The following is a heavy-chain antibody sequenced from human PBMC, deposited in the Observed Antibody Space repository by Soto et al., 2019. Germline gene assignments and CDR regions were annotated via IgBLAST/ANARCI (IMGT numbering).Heavy chain of an antibody. CDR2: IYYSGST. D-gene: IGHD2-2*01. Sequence: SETLSLTCTVSGGSISSGSYYWSWIRQHPGKGLEWMGYIYYSGSTNYNPSLKSRVTISVDTSKNQFSLKLSSVTAADTAVYYCARAWGYCSSTSCYEWKFDYWGQGTLVTVSS. CDR1: GGSISSGSYY. CDR3: ARAWGYCSSTSCYEWKFDY. V-gene: IGHV4-61*01. J-gene: IGHJ4*02.